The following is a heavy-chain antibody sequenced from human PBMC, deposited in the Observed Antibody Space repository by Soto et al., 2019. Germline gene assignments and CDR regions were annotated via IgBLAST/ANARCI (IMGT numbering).Heavy chain of an antibody. J-gene: IGHJ6*02. CDR2: TYTDGST. Sequence: GGSLRLSCAASGFAVSSSYMMWVRQAPGKGLECVSVTYTDGSTHYADSVRGRFTISRDDSRNTLYLQMNSLRAEDTAVYYCARDHPITSDYAMDVWGQGTTVTVYS. CDR3: ARDHPITSDYAMDV. CDR1: GFAVSSSY. D-gene: IGHD1-20*01. V-gene: IGHV3-53*01.